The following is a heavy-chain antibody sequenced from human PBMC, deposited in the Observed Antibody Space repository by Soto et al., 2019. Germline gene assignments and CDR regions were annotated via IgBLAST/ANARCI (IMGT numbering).Heavy chain of an antibody. J-gene: IGHJ5*02. V-gene: IGHV4-31*03. CDR2: IYYSGST. D-gene: IGHD5-18*01. CDR1: GGSISSGGYY. CDR3: ATKLVDTAMVGGHNWFDP. Sequence: SETLSLTCTVSGGSISSGGYYWSWIRQHPGKGLEWIGYIYYSGSTYYNPSLKSRVTISVGTSKNQFSLKLSSVTAADTAVYYCATKLVDTAMVGGHNWFDPWGQGTLVTVSS.